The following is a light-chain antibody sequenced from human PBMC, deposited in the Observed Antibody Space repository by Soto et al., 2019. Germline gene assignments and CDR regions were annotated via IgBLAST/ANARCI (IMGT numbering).Light chain of an antibody. CDR1: QSVSSN. Sequence: EIVMTQSPATLSVSPGERATLSCRASQSVSSNLAWYQQKPGQAPRLLIYGASTRATGIPARFSGSGSGTEFTLTISSLQSEDFEVYYCQHYNNRPPYTFGQGTKLEIK. V-gene: IGKV3-15*01. J-gene: IGKJ2*01. CDR2: GAS. CDR3: QHYNNRPPYT.